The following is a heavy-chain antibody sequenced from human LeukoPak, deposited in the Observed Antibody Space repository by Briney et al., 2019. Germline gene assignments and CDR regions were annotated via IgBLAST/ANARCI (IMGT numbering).Heavy chain of an antibody. CDR3: ARDGGFGELSFDY. CDR1: GYTFTIYY. J-gene: IGHJ4*02. V-gene: IGHV1-46*01. Sequence: GASVKVSFKASGYTFTIYYMHWVRQAPGQGLEWMGIINPSGGSTSYAQKFQGRVTMTRDTSTSTVCMELSSLRSEDTAVYYCARDGGFGELSFDYWGQGTLVTVSS. D-gene: IGHD3-10*01. CDR2: INPSGGST.